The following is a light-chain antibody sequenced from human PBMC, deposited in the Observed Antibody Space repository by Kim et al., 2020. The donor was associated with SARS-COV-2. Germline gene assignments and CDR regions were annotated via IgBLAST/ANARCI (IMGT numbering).Light chain of an antibody. V-gene: IGLV6-57*03. CDR3: QSNHGNNRV. Sequence: GKTVTISCTRSSGSIASNYVQWYQQRPGSAPTTIIYEDNQRPSGVPDRFAGSIDSSANSASLTIYGLKTEDEADYYCQSNHGNNRVFGGGTQLTVL. CDR1: SGSIASNY. J-gene: IGLJ2*01. CDR2: EDN.